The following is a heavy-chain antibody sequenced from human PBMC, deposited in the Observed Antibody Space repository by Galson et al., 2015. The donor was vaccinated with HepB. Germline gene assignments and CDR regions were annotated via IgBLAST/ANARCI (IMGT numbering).Heavy chain of an antibody. CDR3: AHIRLRSGYYDSSGYSLSDAFDI. D-gene: IGHD3-22*01. CDR2: IYWNDAK. V-gene: IGHV2-5*01. J-gene: IGHJ3*02. CDR1: GFSLSTSGVG. Sequence: PARVTPTQTLTLPCTFSGFSLSTSGVGVGWIRQPPGMALEWLALIYWNDAKRYSPSQKSRLTITKDTSKNQVVLTTTNMDPVDTATYYCAHIRLRSGYYDSSGYSLSDAFDIWGQGTMVTVSS.